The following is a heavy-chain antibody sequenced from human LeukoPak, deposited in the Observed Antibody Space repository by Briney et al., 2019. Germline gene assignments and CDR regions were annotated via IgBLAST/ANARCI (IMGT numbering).Heavy chain of an antibody. J-gene: IGHJ4*02. CDR2: ISHSGST. V-gene: IGHV4-38-2*01. CDR3: ARLGIGWPFDY. Sequence: SETLSLTCAVSGYSNSSGYYWGWIRQPPGKGLEWIATISHSGSTNYNPSLKSRVTISVDTSKNQFSLKLSSMTAADTAVYYCARLGIGWPFDYWGQGTLVTVSS. D-gene: IGHD6-19*01. CDR1: GYSNSSGYY.